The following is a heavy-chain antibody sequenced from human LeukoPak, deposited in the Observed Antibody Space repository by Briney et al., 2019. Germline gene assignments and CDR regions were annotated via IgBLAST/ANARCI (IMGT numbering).Heavy chain of an antibody. D-gene: IGHD3-22*01. CDR1: GFTFSSYD. V-gene: IGHV3-48*03. CDR2: VCSSGATI. J-gene: IGHJ3*02. CDR3: ARDKLPTSYYHPNGYYVSASDI. Sequence: QPGGSLRLSCAASGFTFSSYDMNWVRQAPGKGLEWISYVCSSGATIYYSDSVKGRFTISRDNAEKSLYLQMYSLRAEDTAVYYCARDKLPTSYYHPNGYYVSASDIWGQGSMVIVSS.